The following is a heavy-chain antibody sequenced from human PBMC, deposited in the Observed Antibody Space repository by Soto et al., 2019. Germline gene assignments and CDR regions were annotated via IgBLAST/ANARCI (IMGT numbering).Heavy chain of an antibody. CDR2: INAGNGNT. CDR1: GYTFTSYA. J-gene: IGHJ3*02. CDR3: ARSGSYYAADAFDI. Sequence: ASVKVSCKASGYTFTSYAMHWVRQAPGQRLEWMGWINAGNGNTKYSHKFQGRVTITRDTSASTAYMELSSLRSEDTAVYYCARSGSYYAADAFDIWGQGTMVTVSS. V-gene: IGHV1-3*01. D-gene: IGHD1-26*01.